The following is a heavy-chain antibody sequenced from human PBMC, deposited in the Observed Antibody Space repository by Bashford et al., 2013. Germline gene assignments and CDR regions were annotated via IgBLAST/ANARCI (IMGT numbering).Heavy chain of an antibody. CDR2: INPDSGGT. Sequence: ASVKVSCKVSGYTLTELSMHWVRQAPGKGLEWMGSINPDSGGTHYVQMFQGRVTMTRDTSISTAYMELSGLRSDDTAMYYCARGSRVASEAFDVWGQGTMVTVSS. J-gene: IGHJ3*01. V-gene: IGHV1-2*02. CDR1: GYTLTELS. CDR3: ARGSRVASEAFDV. D-gene: IGHD5-12*01.